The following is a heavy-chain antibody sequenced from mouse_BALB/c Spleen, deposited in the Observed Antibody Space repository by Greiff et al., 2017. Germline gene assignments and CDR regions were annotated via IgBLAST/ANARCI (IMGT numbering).Heavy chain of an antibody. Sequence: EVKLMESGGGLVKPGGSLKLSCAASGFTFSSYAMSWVRQTPEKRLEWVAEISSGGSYTYYPDTVTGRFTISRDNAKNTLYLEMSSLRSEDTAMYYCARGGYGSSGWYFDVWGAGTTVTVSS. V-gene: IGHV5-9-4*01. CDR2: ISSGGSYT. J-gene: IGHJ1*01. CDR3: ARGGYGSSGWYFDV. D-gene: IGHD1-1*01. CDR1: GFTFSSYA.